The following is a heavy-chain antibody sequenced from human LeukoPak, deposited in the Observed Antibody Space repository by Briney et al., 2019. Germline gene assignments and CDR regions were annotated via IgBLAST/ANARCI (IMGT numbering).Heavy chain of an antibody. CDR3: ARDTRYCSGGGCYVGYYFDY. Sequence: GGSLRLSCAASGFTFSSYAMSWVRQPPGKGLEWVSAISGSSGTIYYADSVKGRFTISRDNAKNSLFLQMNSLRAEDTAVYYCARDTRYCSGGGCYVGYYFDYWGQGTLVTVSS. V-gene: IGHV3-23*01. CDR2: ISGSSGTI. D-gene: IGHD2-15*01. J-gene: IGHJ4*02. CDR1: GFTFSSYA.